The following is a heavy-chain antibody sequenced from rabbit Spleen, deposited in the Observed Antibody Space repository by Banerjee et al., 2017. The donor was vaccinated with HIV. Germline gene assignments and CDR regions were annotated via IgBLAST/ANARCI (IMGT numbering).Heavy chain of an antibody. D-gene: IGHD1-1*01. CDR3: ARDLTDVIGWNFGW. J-gene: IGHJ4*01. Sequence: QEQLVESGGGLVQSGGSLKLSCKASGFDFSNYGVSWVRQAPGKGLEWIGYIEPIFGNTYYANWAKGRYTFSKTSSTTVTLEMTSLTAADTATYFCARDLTDVIGWNFGWWGQGTLVTVS. V-gene: IGHV1S39*01. CDR2: IEPIFGNT. CDR1: GFDFSNYG.